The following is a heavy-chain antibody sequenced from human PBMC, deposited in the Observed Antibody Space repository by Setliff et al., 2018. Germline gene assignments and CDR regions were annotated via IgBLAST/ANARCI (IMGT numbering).Heavy chain of an antibody. V-gene: IGHV1-18*01. J-gene: IGHJ4*02. CDR3: VRSSAPQVVLAADFDF. CDR2: ISPYSGNI. CDR1: GFRFTNFG. Sequence: RASVKVSCKTSGFRFTNFGFSWVRQAPGQGLEWLGSISPYSGNINYPQWLQDRVTMTIDTSATTVYMELKSLRSDDTAVYYCVRSSAPQVVLAADFDFWGQGTPVTVSS. D-gene: IGHD6-19*01.